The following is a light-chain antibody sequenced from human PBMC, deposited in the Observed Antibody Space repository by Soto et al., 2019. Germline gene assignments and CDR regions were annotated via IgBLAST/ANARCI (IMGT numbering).Light chain of an antibody. CDR1: QSVPDNY. CDR3: QHYGDSPPFT. CDR2: GAS. J-gene: IGKJ3*01. V-gene: IGKV3-20*01. Sequence: EIVFTQSPGTLSLSPGERAILSCRASQSVPDNYLAWYQQRPGQAPKLLIYGASNRVTGIPHRCSGSGSETDFTLTVSSLESEDFAVYYCQHYGDSPPFTFGPGTKVDIK.